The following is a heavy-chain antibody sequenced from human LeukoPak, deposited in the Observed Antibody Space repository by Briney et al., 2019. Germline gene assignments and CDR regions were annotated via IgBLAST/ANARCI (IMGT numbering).Heavy chain of an antibody. Sequence: SETLSLTCTVSGGSISSYHWSWIRQPPGKGLEWIGYIYYSGSTNYNPSLKSRVAISVDTSKNQFSLKLSSVTAADTAVYYCARARTIFGVVIISYAFDIWGQGTMVTVSS. V-gene: IGHV4-59*01. CDR3: ARARTIFGVVIISYAFDI. D-gene: IGHD3-3*01. CDR2: IYYSGST. J-gene: IGHJ3*02. CDR1: GGSISSYH.